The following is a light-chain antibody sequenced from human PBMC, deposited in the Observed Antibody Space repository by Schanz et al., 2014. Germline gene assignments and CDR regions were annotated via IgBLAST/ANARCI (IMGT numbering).Light chain of an antibody. CDR3: ATWDDSLRAWL. Sequence: QSVLTQPPSVSGAPGQRVTISCTGSSSNIGAGYDVHWYQQLPGTAPKLLIYSNNQRPSGVSDRFSGSKSGTSASLAISGLQSDDEAHYYCATWDDSLRAWLFGGGTKVTVL. CDR1: SSNIGAGYD. J-gene: IGLJ3*02. CDR2: SNN. V-gene: IGLV1-40*01.